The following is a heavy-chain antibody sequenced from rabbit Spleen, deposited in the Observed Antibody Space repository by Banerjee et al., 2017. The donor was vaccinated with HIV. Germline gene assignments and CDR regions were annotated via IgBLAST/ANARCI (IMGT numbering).Heavy chain of an antibody. V-gene: IGHV1S47*01. Sequence: QEQLVESGGGLVQPGGSLKLSCKASGIDFSSYGISWVRQAPGKGPEWIAYIYPGFGIRNYANSVKGRFTISSDNAQNTVFLQMTSLTASDTATYFCARGGASTSGYPNLWGQGTLVTVS. CDR3: ARGGASTSGYPNL. D-gene: IGHD1-1*01. CDR2: IYPGFGIR. J-gene: IGHJ4*01. CDR1: GIDFSSYG.